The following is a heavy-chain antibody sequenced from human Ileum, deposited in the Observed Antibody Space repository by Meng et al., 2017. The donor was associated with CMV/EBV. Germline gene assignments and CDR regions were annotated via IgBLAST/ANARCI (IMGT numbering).Heavy chain of an antibody. D-gene: IGHD4-23*01. J-gene: IGHJ3*02. CDR3: ARKGVVTEGAFDI. CDR2: IYSGGST. V-gene: IGHV3-66*02. CDR1: GFTVSSNY. Sequence: GESLKISCAASGFTVSSNYMSWVRQAPGKGLEWVSVIYSGGSTYYADSVKGRFTISRDNSKNTLYLQMNSLRAEDTAVYYCARKGVVTEGAFDIWGQGTMVTV.